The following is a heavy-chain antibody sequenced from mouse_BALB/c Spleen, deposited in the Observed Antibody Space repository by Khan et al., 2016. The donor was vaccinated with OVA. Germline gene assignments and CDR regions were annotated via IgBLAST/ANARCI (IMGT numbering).Heavy chain of an antibody. CDR2: IYPGSNNT. Sequence: QVHVKQSGAELARPGASVKLSCKASGYTFTDYNINWVKQRTGQGLEWIGEIYPGSNNTHYNEKFKGKATLTADKSSSTAYMQLRSLTSEDSAVYFYSREWGAWFAYWGQGTLVTVSA. V-gene: IGHV1-77*01. CDR3: SREWGAWFAY. CDR1: GYTFTDYN. J-gene: IGHJ3*01.